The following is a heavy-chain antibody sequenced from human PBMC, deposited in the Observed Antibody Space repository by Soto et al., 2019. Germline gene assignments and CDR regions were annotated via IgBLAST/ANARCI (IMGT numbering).Heavy chain of an antibody. D-gene: IGHD2-15*01. V-gene: IGHV1-46*01. Sequence: ASVKVSCKASGYTFTSYYMHWVRQAPGQGLEWMGIINPSGSTSYAQKFQGRVTMTRDTSTSTVYMELGSLRSEDTAVYYCARVYCSGGGCYGIDYWGQGTLVTVSS. CDR3: ARVYCSGGGCYGIDY. CDR2: INPSGST. CDR1: GYTFTSYY. J-gene: IGHJ4*02.